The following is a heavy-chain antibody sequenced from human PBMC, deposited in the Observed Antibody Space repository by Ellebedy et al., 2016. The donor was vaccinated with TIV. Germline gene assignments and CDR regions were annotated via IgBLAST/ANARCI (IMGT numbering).Heavy chain of an antibody. D-gene: IGHD5-12*01. CDR3: ARWDSGFLSGVYYNYGMDV. J-gene: IGHJ6*02. V-gene: IGHV1-2*02. CDR2: INPNGGGT. CDR1: GYTFTGYD. Sequence: ASVKVSCXASGYTFTGYDIHWVRQAPGQGLEWMGWINPNGGGTNPAQKFQGRVTMTRDTSTNTAYMELSSLRSEDTAVYYCARWDSGFLSGVYYNYGMDVWGQGTTVTVSS.